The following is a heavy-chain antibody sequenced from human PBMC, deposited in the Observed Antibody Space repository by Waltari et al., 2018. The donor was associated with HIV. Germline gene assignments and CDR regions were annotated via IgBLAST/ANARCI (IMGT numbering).Heavy chain of an antibody. Sequence: EVQLVESGGGLVKPGGSLRLSCAASGFTFSTYSMNWVRQAPGKGLEWVSSISSSSSYIYYADSVKGRFTISRDNAKNSLYLQMNSLRAEDTAVYYSVRETFWSGSVDYWGQGTLVTVSS. CDR3: VRETFWSGSVDY. CDR1: GFTFSTYS. V-gene: IGHV3-21*01. D-gene: IGHD3-3*01. CDR2: ISSSSSYI. J-gene: IGHJ4*02.